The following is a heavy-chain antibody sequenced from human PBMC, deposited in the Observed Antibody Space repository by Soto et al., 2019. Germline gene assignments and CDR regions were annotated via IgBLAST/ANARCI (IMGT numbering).Heavy chain of an antibody. Sequence: QVQLQQWGAGLMKPSETLSLTCAVYGGSFSGYYWSWIRQPPGKGLEWIGEINHSGSTNYNPSLKSRVTISVDTSKNQFSLKLSSVTAADTAVYYCARASIIGVVVPADQGDQRNGYYFDYWGQGTLVTVSS. J-gene: IGHJ4*02. CDR2: INHSGST. CDR3: ARASIIGVVVPADQGDQRNGYYFDY. D-gene: IGHD2-2*01. CDR1: GGSFSGYY. V-gene: IGHV4-34*01.